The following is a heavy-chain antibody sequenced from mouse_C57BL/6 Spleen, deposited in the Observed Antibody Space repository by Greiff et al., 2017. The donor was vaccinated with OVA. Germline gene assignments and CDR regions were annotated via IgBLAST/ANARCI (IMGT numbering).Heavy chain of an antibody. V-gene: IGHV7-3*01. D-gene: IGHD4-1*02. J-gene: IGHJ4*01. CDR1: GFTFTDYY. Sequence: EVMLVESGGGLVQPGGSLSLSCAASGFTFTDYYMSWVRQPPGKALEWLGFIRNKANGYTTEYSASVKGRFIVSRDTSQSILYLQMNALRAEDTAIYYCARATGYYAMDYWGQGTSVTVSS. CDR2: IRNKANGYTT. CDR3: ARATGYYAMDY.